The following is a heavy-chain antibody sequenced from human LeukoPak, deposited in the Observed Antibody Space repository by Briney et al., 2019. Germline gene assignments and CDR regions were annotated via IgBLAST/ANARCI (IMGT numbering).Heavy chain of an antibody. CDR3: ARSTDLFYSDY. J-gene: IGHJ4*02. CDR2: ISAYNGNT. V-gene: IGHV1-18*01. Sequence: RWASVKVSCKASGYTFTSYGISWVRQAPGQGLEWMGWISAYNGNTNYAQKLQGRVTMTRDTSASTVYMELSSLRSEDTAVYYCARSTDLFYSDYWGQGTLVTVSS. CDR1: GYTFTSYG. D-gene: IGHD3-3*01.